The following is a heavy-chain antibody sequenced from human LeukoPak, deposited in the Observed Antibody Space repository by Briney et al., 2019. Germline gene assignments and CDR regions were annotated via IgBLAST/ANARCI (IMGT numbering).Heavy chain of an antibody. V-gene: IGHV3-30*02. CDR3: AKKWELLWAFDY. CDR1: GFTFSSYG. CDR2: IRYDGSNK. D-gene: IGHD1-26*01. J-gene: IGHJ4*02. Sequence: GGSLRLSCAASGFTFSSYGMHWVRQAPGKGLEWVAFIRYDGSNKYYVDSVKGRFTISRDNSKNTLYLQMNSLRAEDTAVYYCAKKWELLWAFDYWGQGTLVTVSS.